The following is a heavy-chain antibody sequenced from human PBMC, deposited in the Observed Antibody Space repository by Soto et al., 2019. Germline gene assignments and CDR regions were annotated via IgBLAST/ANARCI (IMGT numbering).Heavy chain of an antibody. CDR2: IYYDGST. CDR3: ATVFVGASRHTDSDS. J-gene: IGHJ4*02. Sequence: PSETLSLTCTVSGGSISDNNYYWAWIRQPPGKGLAWIASIYYDGSTYYNSALESRVTISRDTSKNQFSLRLIDMAAAAEAVYYCATVFVGASRHTDSDSWGQGTLVTVSS. D-gene: IGHD2-15*01. CDR1: GGSISDNNYY. V-gene: IGHV4-39*01.